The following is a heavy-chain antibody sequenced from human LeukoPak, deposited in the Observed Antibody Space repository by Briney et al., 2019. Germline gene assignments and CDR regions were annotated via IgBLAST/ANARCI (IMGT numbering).Heavy chain of an antibody. CDR1: GLTFSSYA. J-gene: IGHJ4*02. CDR2: ISGSGGST. Sequence: PGGSLRLSCAASGLTFSSYAMSWVRQAPGKGLEWVSAISGSGGSTYYADSVKGRFTISRDNSKNTLYLQINSLRAEDTAVYYCAKETGYCSSTSCSPFDYWGQGTLVTVSS. V-gene: IGHV3-23*01. CDR3: AKETGYCSSTSCSPFDY. D-gene: IGHD2-2*01.